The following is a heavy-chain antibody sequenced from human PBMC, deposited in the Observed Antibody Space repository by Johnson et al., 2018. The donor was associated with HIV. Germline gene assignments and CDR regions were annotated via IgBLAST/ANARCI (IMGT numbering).Heavy chain of an antibody. V-gene: IGHV3-30-3*01. J-gene: IGHJ3*02. CDR1: GFTFSYYS. D-gene: IGHD5-12*01. CDR3: AKVRGWSDDTFDI. CDR2: ISHDGSNK. Sequence: QVQLVESGGGVVQPGRSLRLSCAASGFTFSYYSMHWVRQAPGKGLEWVAVISHDGSNKYYADSVKGRFTISRDNSKNTLYLQMNSLRAEDTAVYYCAKVRGWSDDTFDIWGQGTMVTVSS.